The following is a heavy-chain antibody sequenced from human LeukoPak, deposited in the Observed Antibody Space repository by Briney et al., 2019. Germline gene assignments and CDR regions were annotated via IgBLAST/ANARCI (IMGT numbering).Heavy chain of an antibody. CDR2: ISDTGDST. CDR1: GFTFSSYA. Sequence: GGSLRLSCAASGFTFSSYAMSWVRQAPGKGLEWVSSISDTGDSTYYAESVKGRFSISRVNSKNTLDLQMNSLRADDTAVYYCAKDRWGSSRSQPSDYWGQGSLVTVSS. J-gene: IGHJ4*02. CDR3: AKDRWGSSRSQPSDY. D-gene: IGHD3-16*01. V-gene: IGHV3-23*01.